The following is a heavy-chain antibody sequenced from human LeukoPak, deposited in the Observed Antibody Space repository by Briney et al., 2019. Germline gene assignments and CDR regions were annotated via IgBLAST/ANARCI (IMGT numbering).Heavy chain of an antibody. Sequence: SVKVSCKASGGTFSSYAISWVRQAPGQGLEWMGGIIPIFGTANYAQKFQGRVTITTDESTSTAYMELSSLRFEDTAVYYCARDGYSYGYRVFDYWGQGTLVTVSS. CDR1: GGTFSSYA. V-gene: IGHV1-69*05. CDR3: ARDGYSYGYRVFDY. J-gene: IGHJ4*02. D-gene: IGHD5-18*01. CDR2: IIPIFGTA.